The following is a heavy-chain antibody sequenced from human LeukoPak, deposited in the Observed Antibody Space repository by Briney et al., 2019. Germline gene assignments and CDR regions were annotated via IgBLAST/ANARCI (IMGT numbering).Heavy chain of an antibody. J-gene: IGHJ5*02. CDR2: INHSGST. CDR1: GGSFSGYY. CDR3: AGGIRGPLLFGGRNWFDP. Sequence: PSETLSLTCAVYGGSFSGYYWSWIRQPPGKGLEWIGAINHSGSTNSNPSLTSRVTIAVDTSKNQFSLKLSSVTAADTAVYYCAGGIRGPLLFGGRNWFDPCGQGTLVTVSS. V-gene: IGHV4-34*01. D-gene: IGHD3-10*01.